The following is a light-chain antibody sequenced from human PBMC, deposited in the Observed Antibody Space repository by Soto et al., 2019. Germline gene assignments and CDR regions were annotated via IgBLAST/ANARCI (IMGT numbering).Light chain of an antibody. J-gene: IGLJ2*01. CDR2: GNS. CDR1: SSNIGAGYD. CDR3: QSYDSSLSVV. Sequence: QSVLTQPPSLSGAPGHRVTISCTGSSSNIGAGYDVHWYQQLPGTAHKLLIYGNSNRPSGVPDRFSGSKSGTSASLAITGLQAEDEADYYCQSYDSSLSVVFGGGTKVTVL. V-gene: IGLV1-40*01.